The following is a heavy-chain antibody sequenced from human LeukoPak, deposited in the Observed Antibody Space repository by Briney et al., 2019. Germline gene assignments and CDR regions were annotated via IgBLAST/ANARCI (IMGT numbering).Heavy chain of an antibody. CDR3: ARDSVAVAEIDY. V-gene: IGHV3-23*01. D-gene: IGHD6-19*01. Sequence: GGSLRLSCAASGFTFSSYAMSWVRQAPGKGLEWVSVISGSGGSTYYADSVKGRFTISRDNSRNTVYLQMNSLRAEDTAIYYCARDSVAVAEIDYWGQGTLVTVSS. J-gene: IGHJ4*01. CDR2: ISGSGGST. CDR1: GFTFSSYA.